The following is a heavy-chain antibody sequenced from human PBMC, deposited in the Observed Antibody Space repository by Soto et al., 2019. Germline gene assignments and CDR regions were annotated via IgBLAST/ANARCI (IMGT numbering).Heavy chain of an antibody. V-gene: IGHV4-39*01. CDR1: GASISGSYYY. CDR3: ATSQKGYNWNYFDH. J-gene: IGHJ4*02. D-gene: IGHD1-20*01. CDR2: VFYTGFT. Sequence: SETLSLTCAVSGASISGSYYYWAWLRQSPGKGPEWIGSVFYTGFTSYNPSLESRVSVSVDTSKSQFSLKLSAVTAADTAVYYCATSQKGYNWNYFDHWGQGTLVTVSS.